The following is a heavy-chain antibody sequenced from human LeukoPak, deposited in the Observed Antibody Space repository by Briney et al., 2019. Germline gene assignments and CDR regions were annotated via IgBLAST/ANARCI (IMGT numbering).Heavy chain of an antibody. CDR3: ARRLTRAFDY. CDR2: IYLGESDT. Sequence: GGSLRISCKGSGYSFIRSWIGGVRQMPGKGLERVGIIYLGESDTSYSPSFQGQVTITAHKSISTAYLQWSSLKASDTAMYYCARRLTRAFDYWGQGTLVTVSS. CDR1: GYSFIRSW. V-gene: IGHV5-51*01. J-gene: IGHJ4*02.